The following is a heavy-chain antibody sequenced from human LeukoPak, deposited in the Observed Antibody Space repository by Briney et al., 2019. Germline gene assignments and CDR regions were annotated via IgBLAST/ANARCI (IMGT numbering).Heavy chain of an antibody. D-gene: IGHD1-1*01. CDR1: GFTVSSNY. J-gene: IGHJ6*03. CDR3: ARVRYNWNDDYYYYYMDV. V-gene: IGHV3-53*01. Sequence: GGSLRLSCAASGFTVSSNYMSWVRQAPGKGLEWVSVIYSGGSTYYADSVKGRFTISRDNSKNTLYLQMNSLRAEDTAVYYCARVRYNWNDDYYYYYMDVWGKGTTVTVSS. CDR2: IYSGGST.